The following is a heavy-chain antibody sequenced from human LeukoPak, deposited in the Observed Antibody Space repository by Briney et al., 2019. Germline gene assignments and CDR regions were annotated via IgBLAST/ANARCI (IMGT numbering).Heavy chain of an antibody. V-gene: IGHV3-30*02. D-gene: IGHD4-17*01. CDR2: IRYDGSNK. Sequence: PGGSLRLSCAASGFTFSSYGMHWVRQAPGKGLEWVAFIRYDGSNKYYADSVKGRFTISRDNSKNTLYLQMNSLRAEDAAVYYCAKALLRGTVTTDYYYGMDVWGQGTTVTVSS. CDR3: AKALLRGTVTTDYYYGMDV. J-gene: IGHJ6*02. CDR1: GFTFSSYG.